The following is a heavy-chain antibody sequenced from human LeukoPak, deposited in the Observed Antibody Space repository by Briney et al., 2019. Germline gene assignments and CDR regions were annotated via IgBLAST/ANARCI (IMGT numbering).Heavy chain of an antibody. J-gene: IGHJ4*02. CDR2: ISYDGSNK. Sequence: GGSLRLSCAASGFTFSSYGMHWVRQAPGEGLEWVAVISYDGSNKYYADSVKGRFTISRDNSKNTLYLQMNSLRAEDTAVYYCAKEQPRWVFDYWGQGTLVTVSS. CDR1: GFTFSSYG. CDR3: AKEQPRWVFDY. D-gene: IGHD3-16*01. V-gene: IGHV3-30*18.